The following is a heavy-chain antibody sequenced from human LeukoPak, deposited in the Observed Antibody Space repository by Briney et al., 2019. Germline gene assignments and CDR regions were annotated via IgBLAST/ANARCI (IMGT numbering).Heavy chain of an antibody. D-gene: IGHD2-21*01. Sequence: SVKVSCKASGGTFSSYAISRVRQAPGQGLEWMGGIIPIFGTANYAQKFQGRVTITADESTSTAYMELSSLRSEDTAVYYCARVASYCGGDCPPRYFDYWGQGTLVTVSS. J-gene: IGHJ4*02. V-gene: IGHV1-69*13. CDR1: GGTFSSYA. CDR3: ARVASYCGGDCPPRYFDY. CDR2: IIPIFGTA.